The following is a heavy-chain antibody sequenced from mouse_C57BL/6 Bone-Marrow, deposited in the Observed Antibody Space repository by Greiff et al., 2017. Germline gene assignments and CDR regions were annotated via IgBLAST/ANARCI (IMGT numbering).Heavy chain of an antibody. CDR2: IYPRDGST. CDR3: ARDYYYGSSRWYFDV. J-gene: IGHJ1*03. Sequence: QVQLQQSDAELVKPGASVKISCKVSGYTFTDHTIHWMKQRPEQGLEWIGYIYPRDGSTKYNEKFKGKATLTADKSSSTAYMQLNSLTSEDSAVYFCARDYYYGSSRWYFDVWGTGTTVTVSS. D-gene: IGHD1-1*01. CDR1: GYTFTDHT. V-gene: IGHV1-78*01.